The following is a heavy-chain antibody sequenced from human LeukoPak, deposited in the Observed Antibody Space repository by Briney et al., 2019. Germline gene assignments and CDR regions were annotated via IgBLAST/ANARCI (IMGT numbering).Heavy chain of an antibody. J-gene: IGHJ4*02. V-gene: IGHV3-23*01. CDR2: ISGDAGST. D-gene: IGHD1-26*01. CDR3: AKKEGGFDY. Sequence: GGSLRLSCAASGFTFSSYGMHWVRQAPGKGLEWVSAISGDAGSTYYADSVKGRFTISRDNSENTLYLQMNSLRAEDTAVYYCAKKEGGFDYWGQGALVTVSS. CDR1: GFTFSSYG.